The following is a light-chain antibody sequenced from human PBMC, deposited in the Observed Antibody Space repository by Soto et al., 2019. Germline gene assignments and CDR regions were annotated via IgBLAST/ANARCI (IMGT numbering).Light chain of an antibody. V-gene: IGKV3-20*01. J-gene: IGKJ1*01. CDR1: QSVSSSH. Sequence: EIVLTQSPGTLSLSPVERATLSCRASQSVSSSHLAWYQQKPGQAPRLLIYGASNRATGIPDRFSGSGSGTDFTLTISRLEPEDFAVYYCQQYGSSGTFGQGTKVDIK. CDR2: GAS. CDR3: QQYGSSGT.